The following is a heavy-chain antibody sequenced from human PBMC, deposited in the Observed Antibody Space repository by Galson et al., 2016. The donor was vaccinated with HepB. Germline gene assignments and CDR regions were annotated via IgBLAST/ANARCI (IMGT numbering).Heavy chain of an antibody. Sequence: SLRLSCAASGFTFSKYALHWVRQAPGKGLEWLAVISHDGIKKYSKDSAKGRFIISRDNSKNTLYLQMNSLRVEDTAVYYCARGGNYGYTWGLGTLVTVSS. D-gene: IGHD1-26*01. CDR2: ISHDGIKK. CDR3: ARGGNYGYT. V-gene: IGHV3-30*03. CDR1: GFTFSKYA. J-gene: IGHJ4*02.